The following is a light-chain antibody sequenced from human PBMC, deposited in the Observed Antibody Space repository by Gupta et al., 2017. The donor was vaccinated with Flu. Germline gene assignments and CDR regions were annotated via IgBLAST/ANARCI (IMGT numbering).Light chain of an antibody. Sequence: EIVMTQSPATLSVSPGERVILSCRASQSVGSSVAWYQQKPGQAPRLLIYGASTRATGVPAKFSGSGSGTEFTLTISSLQSEDFAVYYCQQYDSGPPAYIFGQGTKLEIK. CDR1: QSVGSS. CDR2: GAS. V-gene: IGKV3-15*01. CDR3: QQYDSGPPAYI. J-gene: IGKJ2*01.